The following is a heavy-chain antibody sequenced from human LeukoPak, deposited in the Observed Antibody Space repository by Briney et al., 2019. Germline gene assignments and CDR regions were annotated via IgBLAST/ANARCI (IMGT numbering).Heavy chain of an antibody. D-gene: IGHD3-3*01. V-gene: IGHV4-31*03. J-gene: IGHJ5*02. CDR2: IYYSGST. CDR3: AREIYDFWSGYYTRVLFDP. Sequence: SETLSLTCTVSGGSISSGGYYWSWIRQHPGKGLEWIGYIYYSGSTYYNPSLKSRVTISVDTSKNQFSLKLSSVTAADTAVYYCAREIYDFWSGYYTRVLFDPWGQGTLVTVSS. CDR1: GGSISSGGYY.